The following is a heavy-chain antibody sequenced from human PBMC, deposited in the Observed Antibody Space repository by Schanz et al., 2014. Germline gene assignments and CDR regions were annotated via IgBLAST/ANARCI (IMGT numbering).Heavy chain of an antibody. CDR1: GFTFITYG. J-gene: IGHJ3*01. CDR3: GKDKGYCHGAACSCFEF. Sequence: RHSCEASGFTFITYGMHRVRQAPGKGLEWIAVISYHRNNEEYAESVKGRFSICRDNAQNNLYLQMYSLGPEDTAVYLYGKDKGYCHGAACSCFEFWG. V-gene: IGHV3-30*18. D-gene: IGHD2-15*01. CDR2: ISYHRNNE.